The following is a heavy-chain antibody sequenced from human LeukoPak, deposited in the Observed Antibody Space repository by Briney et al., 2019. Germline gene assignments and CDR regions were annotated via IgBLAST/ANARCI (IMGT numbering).Heavy chain of an antibody. Sequence: SGGSLRLSCAASGFTFSSYSMNWVRQAPGKGLEWVSSISSSSSYMYYADSVKGRFTISRDNAKNSLYLQMNSLRAEDTAVYYCARDTGYSGYDWFYWGQGTLVTVSS. CDR1: GFTFSSYS. J-gene: IGHJ4*02. D-gene: IGHD5-12*01. CDR2: ISSSSSYM. CDR3: ARDTGYSGYDWFY. V-gene: IGHV3-21*01.